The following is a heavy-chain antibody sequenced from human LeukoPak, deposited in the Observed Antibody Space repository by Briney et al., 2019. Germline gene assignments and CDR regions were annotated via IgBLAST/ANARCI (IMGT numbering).Heavy chain of an antibody. D-gene: IGHD2-2*01. CDR2: INHSGST. CDR3: ARGGRWGARRGYCSSTSCYGLERWFDP. V-gene: IGHV4-34*01. CDR1: GGSFSGYY. Sequence: SETLSLTCAVYGGSFSGYYWSWIRQPPGKGLERIGEINHSGSTNYNPSLKSRVTISVDTSKNQFSLKLSSVTAADTAVYYCARGGRWGARRGYCSSTSCYGLERWFDPWGQGTLVTVSS. J-gene: IGHJ5*02.